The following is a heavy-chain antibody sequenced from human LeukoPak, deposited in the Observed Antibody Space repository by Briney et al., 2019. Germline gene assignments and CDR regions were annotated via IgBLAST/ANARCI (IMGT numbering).Heavy chain of an antibody. J-gene: IGHJ6*03. D-gene: IGHD3-10*01. Sequence: VASVKVSCKASGYTFTGYYMHWVRQAPGQGLEWMGWINLNSGGTNYAQKFQGRVTMTRDTSISTAYMELSRLRSDDTAVYYCARGPKNLWFGESTHMDVWGKGTTVTISS. CDR1: GYTFTGYY. V-gene: IGHV1-2*02. CDR2: INLNSGGT. CDR3: ARGPKNLWFGESTHMDV.